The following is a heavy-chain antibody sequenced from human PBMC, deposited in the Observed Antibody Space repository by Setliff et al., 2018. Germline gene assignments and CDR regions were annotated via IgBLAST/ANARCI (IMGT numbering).Heavy chain of an antibody. CDR1: GYTFTNYG. Sequence: ASVKVSCKASGYTFTNYGISWVRQAPGQGLEWMGWFSAYNDNTNYAQEVQGRVTMTTDTSTSTAFMELSSLTSEDTAVYYCAKSLYFYDSSGYYYDRDYYYYMDVWGKGTTVTVSS. D-gene: IGHD3-22*01. CDR3: AKSLYFYDSSGYYYDRDYYYYMDV. CDR2: FSAYNDNT. V-gene: IGHV1-18*01. J-gene: IGHJ6*03.